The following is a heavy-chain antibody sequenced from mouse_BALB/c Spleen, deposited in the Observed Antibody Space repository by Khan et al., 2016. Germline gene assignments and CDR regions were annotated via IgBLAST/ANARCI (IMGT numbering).Heavy chain of an antibody. V-gene: IGHV1-77*01. CDR1: GYTFTDYV. Sequence: QVQLQQPGPELMKPGASVKMSCKASGYTFTDYVISWVKQRTGQGLEWIGKIYHGSGSTYDNEKFKGKDTLTAEKFSNTAYMQHSSLTFVDSAVYFCAKGLGAMDYWGQGTSVTVSS. J-gene: IGHJ4*01. CDR2: IYHGSGST. D-gene: IGHD3-3*01. CDR3: AKGLGAMDY.